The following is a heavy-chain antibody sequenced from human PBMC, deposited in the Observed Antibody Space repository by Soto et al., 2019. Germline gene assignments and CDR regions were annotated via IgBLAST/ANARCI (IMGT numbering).Heavy chain of an antibody. D-gene: IGHD6-19*01. CDR3: ARDHINGWKFDY. V-gene: IGHV3-7*01. CDR1: GFTFSNYW. CDR2: IKQDGSQN. Sequence: EVQLVESGGGLVQPGGSLRLSCAASGFTFSNYWMSWVRQAPGKGLEWVANIKQDGSQNYYVDSVKGRFTTSRDNTKNLFLLQMNSLRAEETAVYYCARDHINGWKFDYWGRGPLVSVSS. J-gene: IGHJ4*02.